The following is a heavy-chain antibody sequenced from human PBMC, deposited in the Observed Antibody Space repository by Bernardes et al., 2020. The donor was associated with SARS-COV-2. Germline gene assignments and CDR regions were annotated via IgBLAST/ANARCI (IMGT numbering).Heavy chain of an antibody. CDR2: INHSGTT. CDR3: AREGPSGYPDY. Sequence: SEPLSLTCAVYGGSFSAYYWTWIRQPPGKGLEWIGEINHSGTTKYNPSLKSRVTISVDTSKNQFSLELTSVTAADTSMYYCAREGPSGYPDYWGQGTLVTVSS. J-gene: IGHJ4*02. V-gene: IGHV4-34*01. D-gene: IGHD3-3*01. CDR1: GGSFSAYY.